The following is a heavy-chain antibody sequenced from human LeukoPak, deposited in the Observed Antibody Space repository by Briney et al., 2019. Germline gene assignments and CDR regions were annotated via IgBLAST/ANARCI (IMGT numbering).Heavy chain of an antibody. V-gene: IGHV4-59*08. CDR1: GGSISSYY. J-gene: IGHJ3*02. D-gene: IGHD4-23*01. CDR3: VRHPHHSGNFPDGFEI. CDR2: IYYSGST. Sequence: PSETLSLTCTVSGGSISSYYWSWIRQPPGKRLEWIGYIYYSGSTNYNPSLKSRVTISVDTSKNQFSLKLSSVTAADTAVYYCVRHPHHSGNFPDGFEIWGPGTMVTVSS.